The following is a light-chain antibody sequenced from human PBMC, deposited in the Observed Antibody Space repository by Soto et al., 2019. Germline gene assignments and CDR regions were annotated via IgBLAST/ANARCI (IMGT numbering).Light chain of an antibody. V-gene: IGKV4-1*01. Sequence: DFVMTQSPDSLAVSLGERATINFKSSHSFLSISNNKNYLAWFQQKPGQPPKLLIYWASIRGSGVPDRFSGSGSGTDFTLTISSLQAEDVAVYYCQQYHSDPITFGQGTRLEIK. CDR1: HSFLSISNNKNY. CDR3: QQYHSDPIT. J-gene: IGKJ5*01. CDR2: WAS.